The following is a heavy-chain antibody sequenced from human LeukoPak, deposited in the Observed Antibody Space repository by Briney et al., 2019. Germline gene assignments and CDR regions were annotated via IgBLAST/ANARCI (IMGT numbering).Heavy chain of an antibody. V-gene: IGHV4-34*01. Sequence: SETLSLTCAVYGGSFSGYYWSWIRQPPGKELEWIGEINHSGSTNYNPSLKSRVTISVDTSKNQFSLKLSSVTAADTAVYYCARPNCSSTSCYPPNMDVWGKGTTVTVSS. CDR2: INHSGST. D-gene: IGHD2-2*01. J-gene: IGHJ6*03. CDR3: ARPNCSSTSCYPPNMDV. CDR1: GGSFSGYY.